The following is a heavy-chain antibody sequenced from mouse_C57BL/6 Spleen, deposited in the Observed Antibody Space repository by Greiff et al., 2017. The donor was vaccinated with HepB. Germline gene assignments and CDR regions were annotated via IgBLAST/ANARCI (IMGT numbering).Heavy chain of an antibody. CDR3: ARHEVPYYYGSSYDWYFDV. Sequence: QVQLKQSGAELVKPGASVKLSCKASGYTFTEYTIHWVKQRSGQGLEWIGWFYPGSGSIKYNEKFKDKATLTADKSSSTVYMELSRLTSEDSAVYFCARHEVPYYYGSSYDWYFDVWGTGTTVTVSS. V-gene: IGHV1-62-2*01. CDR2: FYPGSGSI. CDR1: GYTFTEYT. D-gene: IGHD1-1*01. J-gene: IGHJ1*03.